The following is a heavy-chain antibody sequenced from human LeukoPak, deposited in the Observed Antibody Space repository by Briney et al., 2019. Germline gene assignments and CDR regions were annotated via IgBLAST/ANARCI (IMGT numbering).Heavy chain of an antibody. CDR3: ARDRGIAARPGYFDY. V-gene: IGHV4-61*08. J-gene: IGHJ4*02. CDR2: IYYSGST. Sequence: SQTLSLTCTVSGGSISSGDYYWSWIRQPPGKGLEWIGYIYYSGSTNYNPSLKSRVTISVDTSKNQFSLKLSSVTAADTAVYYCARDRGIAARPGYFDYWGQGTLVTVSS. CDR1: GGSISSGDYY. D-gene: IGHD6-6*01.